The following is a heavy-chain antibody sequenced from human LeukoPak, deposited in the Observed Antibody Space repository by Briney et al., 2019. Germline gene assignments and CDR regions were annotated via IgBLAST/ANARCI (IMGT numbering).Heavy chain of an antibody. CDR1: GGSFSGYY. CDR3: ARGIPGRSIDY. V-gene: IGHV4-34*01. J-gene: IGHJ4*02. D-gene: IGHD3-16*02. Sequence: SETLSLTCAVYGGSFSGYYWSWVRQPPGKGLEWIGEINHSGSTNYNPSLKSRVTISVDTSKNQFSLKLSSLTAADTAVYYCARGIPGRSIDYWGQGTPVTVSS. CDR2: INHSGST.